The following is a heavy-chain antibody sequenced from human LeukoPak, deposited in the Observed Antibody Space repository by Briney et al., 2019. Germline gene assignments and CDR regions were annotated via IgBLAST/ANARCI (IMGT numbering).Heavy chain of an antibody. CDR3: TRVSGDYYGSGSYPYFDY. CDR1: GFTFGDYA. CDR2: IRSTAYGGTV. Sequence: GGSLRLSCTVSGFTFGDYAMSWFRQAPGKGLEWVGFIRSTAYGGTVEYAASVKGRFTFSRDDSKSIAYLQMNSLKTEDTAVYFCTRVSGDYYGSGSYPYFDYWGQGTLVTVSS. J-gene: IGHJ4*02. D-gene: IGHD3-10*01. V-gene: IGHV3-49*03.